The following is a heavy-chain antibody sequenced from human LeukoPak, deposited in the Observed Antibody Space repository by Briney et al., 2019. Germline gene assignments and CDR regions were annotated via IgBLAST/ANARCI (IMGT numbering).Heavy chain of an antibody. Sequence: ASVKVSCKASGGSFSDYSISWVRQAPGQGLEWMGRIIAILDTAHYAQKFQGRFTLTADKSTTTVYMELSSLRSDDTAVYYCVRSGYDYDWFDPWGQGTLVTVSS. V-gene: IGHV1-69*08. CDR2: IIAILDTA. CDR1: GGSFSDYS. J-gene: IGHJ5*02. CDR3: VRSGYDYDWFDP. D-gene: IGHD5-12*01.